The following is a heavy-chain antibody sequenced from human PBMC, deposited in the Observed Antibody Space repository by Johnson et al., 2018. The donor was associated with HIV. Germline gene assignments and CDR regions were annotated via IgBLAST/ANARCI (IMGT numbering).Heavy chain of an antibody. CDR3: ASFAAAGDAFDI. J-gene: IGHJ3*02. CDR1: GFTVSSDY. CDR2: IYSGGST. D-gene: IGHD6-13*01. V-gene: IGHV3-66*02. Sequence: VQLVESGGGVVQPGRSLRLSCAASGFTVSSDYMSWVRQAPGKGLEWVSVIYSGGSTYYADSVKGRFTISRDNSKNTLYLQMNSLRAEDTAVYYCASFAAAGDAFDIWGQGTMVTVSS.